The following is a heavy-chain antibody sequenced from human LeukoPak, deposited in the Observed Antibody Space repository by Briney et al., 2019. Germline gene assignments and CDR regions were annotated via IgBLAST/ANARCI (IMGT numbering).Heavy chain of an antibody. V-gene: IGHV4-59*01. J-gene: IGHJ6*02. CDR1: GGSITSYY. D-gene: IGHD6-13*01. CDR2: IYYSGST. CDR3: ARGEQQLEHYYYYYGVDV. Sequence: SETLSLTCSVSGGSITSYYWSWIRQPPGKGLEWIGYIYYSGSTNYNPSLKSRVTISVDTSKNQFSLKLSSVTAADTAVCYCARGEQQLEHYYYYYGVDVWGQGTTVTVSS.